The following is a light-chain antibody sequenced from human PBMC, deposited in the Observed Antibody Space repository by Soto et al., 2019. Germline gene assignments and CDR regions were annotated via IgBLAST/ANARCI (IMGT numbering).Light chain of an antibody. CDR3: CSYAGSRTWV. J-gene: IGLJ2*01. Sequence: QSALTQPASVSGSPEQSITISCTGTSSDVGAYNLVSWYQQHPGKAPRLIIYEGSKRPSGISHRFSGSKSGNTASLTISGLQAEDEADYYCCSYAGSRTWVFGGGTKLTVL. CDR1: SSDVGAYNL. CDR2: EGS. V-gene: IGLV2-23*01.